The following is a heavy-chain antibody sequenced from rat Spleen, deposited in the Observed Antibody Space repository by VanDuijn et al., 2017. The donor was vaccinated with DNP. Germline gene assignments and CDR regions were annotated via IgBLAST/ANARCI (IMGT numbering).Heavy chain of an antibody. CDR3: TRLILRVWGAMDA. D-gene: IGHD1-7*01. CDR1: GFTFSNYD. CDR2: ISTSGGST. Sequence: EVQLVESGGGLVRPGRSLKLSCAASGFTFSNYDMAWVRQAPTKGLAWVASISTSGGSTYYRDSVKGRFTVSRDNAKSTLFLQMDSLRSEDTATYYCTRLILRVWGAMDAWGQGTSVTVSS. V-gene: IGHV5-25*01. J-gene: IGHJ4*01.